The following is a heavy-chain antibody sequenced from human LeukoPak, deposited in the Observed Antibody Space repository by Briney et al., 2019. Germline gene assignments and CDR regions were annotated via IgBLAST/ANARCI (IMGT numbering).Heavy chain of an antibody. Sequence: GGSLRLSCAASAFTFSSYAMTWVRQAPWKELDWVSTIGGSGDSTSYADSVKGRFTISRDSSKNTLFLQMNSLRAEDTAIYYCAKAGGAYSSSWYLYFDYWGQGTLVTVSS. CDR1: AFTFSSYA. V-gene: IGHV3-23*01. J-gene: IGHJ4*02. CDR3: AKAGGAYSSSWYLYFDY. D-gene: IGHD6-13*01. CDR2: IGGSGDST.